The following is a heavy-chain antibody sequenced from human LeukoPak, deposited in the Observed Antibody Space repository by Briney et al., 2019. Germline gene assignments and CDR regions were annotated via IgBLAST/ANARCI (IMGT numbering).Heavy chain of an antibody. D-gene: IGHD3-22*01. CDR3: GAYYDSSGYYY. J-gene: IGHJ4*02. Sequence: SETLSLTCAVYGGSFSGYYWSWIRQPPGKGLEWIGEINHNGSTNYNPSLKSRVTISVDTSKNQFSLKLSSVTAADTAVYYCGAYYDSSGYYYWGQGTLVTVSS. CDR1: GGSFSGYY. CDR2: INHNGST. V-gene: IGHV4-34*01.